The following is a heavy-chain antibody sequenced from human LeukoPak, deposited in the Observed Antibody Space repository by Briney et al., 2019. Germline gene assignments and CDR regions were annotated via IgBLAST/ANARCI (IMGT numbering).Heavy chain of an antibody. CDR1: GYTFTGYY. Sequence: AASVKVSCKASGYTFTGYYMHWVRQAPGQGLEWMGWISAYNGNTNYAQKLQGRVTMTTDTSTSTAYMELRSLRSDDTAVYYCARADIVVVPAATDPWGQGTLVTVSS. V-gene: IGHV1-18*04. CDR3: ARADIVVVPAATDP. J-gene: IGHJ5*02. CDR2: ISAYNGNT. D-gene: IGHD2-2*01.